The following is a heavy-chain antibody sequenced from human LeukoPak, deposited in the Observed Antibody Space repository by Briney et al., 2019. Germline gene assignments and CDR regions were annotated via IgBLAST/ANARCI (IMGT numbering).Heavy chain of an antibody. Sequence: VASVKVSCKASGYTFTDYYIHWMRQAPGQGLEWMGWINPKRGVTTYAQKFQGRVTMTRDTSITTAYMELTRLRSDDTTIYYCARERNYGDYRNAFDVWGQGTKVTVSS. J-gene: IGHJ3*01. V-gene: IGHV1-2*02. CDR3: ARERNYGDYRNAFDV. CDR1: GYTFTDYY. CDR2: INPKRGVT. D-gene: IGHD4-17*01.